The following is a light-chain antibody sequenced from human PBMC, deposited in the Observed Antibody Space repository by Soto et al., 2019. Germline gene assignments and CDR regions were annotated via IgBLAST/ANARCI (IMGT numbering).Light chain of an antibody. CDR3: CSYAGTPTVV. CDR1: NSDVGSYNL. V-gene: IGLV2-23*01. Sequence: QSALTQPASVSGSPGQSIIISCTVTNSDVGSYNLVSWYQQHPGKAPKLIIYEGTKRPSGLSNRFSGSKSGNTASLTISGLQAEDEADYYCCSYAGTPTVVFGGGTKLTVL. CDR2: EGT. J-gene: IGLJ3*02.